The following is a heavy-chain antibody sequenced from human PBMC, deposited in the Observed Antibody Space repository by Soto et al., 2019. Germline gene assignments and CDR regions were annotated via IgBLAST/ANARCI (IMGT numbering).Heavy chain of an antibody. V-gene: IGHV1-3*04. D-gene: IGHD6-13*01. J-gene: IGHJ4*02. Sequence: QVQLVQSGAEVKKPGASVKVSCKPSGYTFTSYAIHWVRQAPGQGLEWMGWINTAKDNTQYSQNYQGRVTITRDTSASIVHMEVSSLRSEDTAVYYCARGSSWDHFDYWGQGTLVTVSS. CDR1: GYTFTSYA. CDR2: INTAKDNT. CDR3: ARGSSWDHFDY.